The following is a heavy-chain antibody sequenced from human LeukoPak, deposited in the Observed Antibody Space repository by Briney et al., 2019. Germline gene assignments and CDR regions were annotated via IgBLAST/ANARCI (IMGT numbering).Heavy chain of an antibody. Sequence: GGSLRLSCVASGFTFNNAWMSWVRQAPGKGLEWVSSTSATGGTTYYADSVKGRFTFSRDNSKNTLFLQMNSLRAEDTALYYCARVGGNSQTDYWGQGTLVTVSS. CDR2: TSATGGTT. CDR3: ARVGGNSQTDY. J-gene: IGHJ4*02. V-gene: IGHV3-23*01. D-gene: IGHD4-23*01. CDR1: GFTFNNAW.